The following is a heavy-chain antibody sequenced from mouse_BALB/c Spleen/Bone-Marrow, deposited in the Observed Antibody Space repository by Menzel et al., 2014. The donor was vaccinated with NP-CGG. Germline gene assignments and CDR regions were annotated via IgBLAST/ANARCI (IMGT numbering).Heavy chain of an antibody. V-gene: IGHV1-69*01. J-gene: IGHJ1*01. CDR1: GYTFTDYW. CDR3: ARRYGHYWYFDF. D-gene: IGHD2-10*02. Sequence: QVQLKNSGAEPVMTWASVMMSCKASGYTFTDYWMHWVKRRPGQGLEWIGAIDTSDSYTTYNQNFKDKATLTVDESSSPAYMQFSSLTSEDSAVYYFARRYGHYWYFDFWGAGTTATISS. CDR2: IDTSDSYT.